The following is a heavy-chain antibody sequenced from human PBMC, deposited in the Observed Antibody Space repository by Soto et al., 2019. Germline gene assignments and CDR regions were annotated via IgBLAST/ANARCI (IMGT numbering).Heavy chain of an antibody. CDR1: GFNSRSYA. CDR3: AKGRGSSWTIDY. V-gene: IGHV3-23*01. J-gene: IGHJ4*01. CDR2: ISGSGGTS. D-gene: IGHD6-13*01. Sequence: VELSESGGGLVQPGGSLRLSCAASGFNSRSYAMSWVRRAPGKGLEWVSAISGSGGTSYFADSVRGRFTISRDNSKNTLYLQLSSLRVEDTAEYFCAKGRGSSWTIDYWGHGTLVTVSS.